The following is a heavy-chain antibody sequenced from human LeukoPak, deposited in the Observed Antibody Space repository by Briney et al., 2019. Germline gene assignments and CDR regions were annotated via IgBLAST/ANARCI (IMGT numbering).Heavy chain of an antibody. D-gene: IGHD2-2*01. Sequence: SETLSLTCTVSGGSISSYYWSWIRQPAGKGLEWIGRIYTSGSTNYHPSLKSRVTMSVDTSKNQFSLKLSSVTAADTAVYYCARVRQLRYCSSTSCLNHNWFDPWGQGTLVTVSS. V-gene: IGHV4-4*07. CDR1: GGSISSYY. CDR3: ARVRQLRYCSSTSCLNHNWFDP. CDR2: IYTSGST. J-gene: IGHJ5*02.